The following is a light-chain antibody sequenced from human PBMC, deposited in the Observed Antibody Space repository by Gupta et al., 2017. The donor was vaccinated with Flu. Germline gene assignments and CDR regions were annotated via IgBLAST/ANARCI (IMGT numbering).Light chain of an antibody. CDR1: QGISAW. Sequence: ITCRASQGISAWLACYQQKPGKAPKLLRSAASSLESGVPTRFSGRGSGTDFTLTISRLQPEDFATYYCQRTDYFPWTFGQGTKVEIK. V-gene: IGKV1-12*01. J-gene: IGKJ1*01. CDR2: AAS. CDR3: QRTDYFPWT.